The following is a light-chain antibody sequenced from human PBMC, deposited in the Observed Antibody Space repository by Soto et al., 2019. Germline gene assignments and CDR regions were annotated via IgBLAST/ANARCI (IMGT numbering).Light chain of an antibody. J-gene: IGLJ1*01. Sequence: QSVLTQPASMSGSPGQSITISCTGTSSDVGGYNYVAWYQQHPGKVPRLMIYEVSNRPSGVSNRFSGSKSGSTASLTISGLQAEDEADYYCISYTSSSTSYVFGTGTNVTV. V-gene: IGLV2-14*01. CDR2: EVS. CDR1: SSDVGGYNY. CDR3: ISYTSSSTSYV.